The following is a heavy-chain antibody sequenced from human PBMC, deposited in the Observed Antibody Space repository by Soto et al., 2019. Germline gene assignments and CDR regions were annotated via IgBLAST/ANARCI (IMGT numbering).Heavy chain of an antibody. V-gene: IGHV1-18*04. J-gene: IGHJ4*02. D-gene: IGHD4-17*01. CDR3: ARSPTVVTCDY. CDR1: GYSYTRYG. Sequence: ASVKVSCKASGYSYTRYGMRWVRQPPGQGLEWMGWISAYNGNTNYAQKLQGRVTMTTDTSTSTASMELRSLRSDDTAVYYCARSPTVVTCDYWGQGTLVTVSS. CDR2: ISAYNGNT.